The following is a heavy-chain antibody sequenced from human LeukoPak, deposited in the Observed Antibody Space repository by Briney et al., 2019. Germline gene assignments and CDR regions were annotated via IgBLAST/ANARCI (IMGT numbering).Heavy chain of an antibody. Sequence: GGSLRLSCAASGFTFSSYAMHWVRQAPGKGLEWVAVISYDGSNKYYADSVKGRFTISRDNSKNTLYLQMNSLRAEDTAVYYCAREAHYDFWSGYHSKRYGMDVWGQGTTVTVSS. CDR1: GFTFSSYA. CDR2: ISYDGSNK. D-gene: IGHD3-3*01. J-gene: IGHJ6*02. CDR3: AREAHYDFWSGYHSKRYGMDV. V-gene: IGHV3-30-3*01.